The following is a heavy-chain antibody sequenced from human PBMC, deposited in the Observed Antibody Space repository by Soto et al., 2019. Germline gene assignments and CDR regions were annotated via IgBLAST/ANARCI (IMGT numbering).Heavy chain of an antibody. V-gene: IGHV1-3*01. D-gene: IGHD3-22*01. J-gene: IGHJ4*02. CDR2: INAGNGNT. CDR3: ARSIVVVTSFDY. CDR1: GYTFTSYA. Sequence: QVQLVQSGAEVKKPGASVKVSCKASGYTFTSYAMHWVRQAPGQRLEWMGWINAGNGNTKYSQKFQGRVTITRDTSASTVYMELSSLRCEDTAVYYCARSIVVVTSFDYWGQGTLVTVSS.